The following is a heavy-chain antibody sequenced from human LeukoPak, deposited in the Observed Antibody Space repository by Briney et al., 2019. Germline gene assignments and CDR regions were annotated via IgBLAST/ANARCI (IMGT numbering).Heavy chain of an antibody. CDR3: ARLDHYYGSGELMDV. D-gene: IGHD3-10*01. J-gene: IGHJ6*03. Sequence: PSETLSLTCTVSGGSISSSSYYWGWIRQPPGKGLEWIGSIYYSGSTYYNPSLKSRVTISVDTSKNQFSLKLSSVTAADTAVYYCARLDHYYGSGELMDVWGKGTTVTVSS. CDR2: IYYSGST. CDR1: GGSISSSSYY. V-gene: IGHV4-39*07.